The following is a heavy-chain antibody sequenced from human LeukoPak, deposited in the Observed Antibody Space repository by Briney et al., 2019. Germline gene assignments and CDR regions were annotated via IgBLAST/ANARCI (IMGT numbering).Heavy chain of an antibody. CDR2: IKQDGSEK. D-gene: IGHD2/OR15-2a*01. V-gene: IGHV3-7*01. J-gene: IGHJ4*02. CDR1: GFTFSSTW. CDR3: ARNRYFDY. Sequence: GGSLRLSCAASGFTFSSTWMSWVRQAPGKGLGWVANIKQDGSEKHYVDSVKGRFTISRDNAKNLLYLQMNSLRAEDTAVYYCARNRYFDYWGQGTLVTVSS.